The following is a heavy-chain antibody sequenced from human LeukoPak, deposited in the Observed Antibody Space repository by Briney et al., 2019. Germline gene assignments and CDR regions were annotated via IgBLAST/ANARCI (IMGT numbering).Heavy chain of an antibody. CDR1: VGSFIWYY. J-gene: IGHJ5*02. CDR2: INHSGST. CDR3: ARGRIQLWLLT. Sequence: SETLSLTCAGYVGSFIWYYWSGIRQPPGKGLEGMGEINHSGSTNYNPSLKSRVTISVDTSKNQFSLKLSSVTAADTAVYYCARGRIQLWLLTWGQGTLVTVSS. V-gene: IGHV4-34*01. D-gene: IGHD5-18*01.